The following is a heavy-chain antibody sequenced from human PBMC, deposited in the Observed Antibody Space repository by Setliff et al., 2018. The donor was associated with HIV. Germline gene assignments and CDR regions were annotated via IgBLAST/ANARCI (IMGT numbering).Heavy chain of an antibody. J-gene: IGHJ6*02. CDR1: GFNVNNKY. D-gene: IGHD1-20*01. Sequence: GESLRLSCAASGFNVNNKYMSWVRQAPGKGLEWVSIIYSDDYTKYADSLKGRFTISRDTSKNTLYLQMNSLRAEDTAVYYCARDPGRYNGMDVWGQGTTVTVSS. V-gene: IGHV3-66*01. CDR2: IYSDDYT. CDR3: ARDPGRYNGMDV.